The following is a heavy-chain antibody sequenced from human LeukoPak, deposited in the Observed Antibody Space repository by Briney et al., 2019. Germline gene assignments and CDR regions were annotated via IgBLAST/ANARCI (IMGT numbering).Heavy chain of an antibody. D-gene: IGHD2-15*01. CDR1: GFTFSSYS. CDR2: ISSSSSYI. CDR3: EREELLHNWFDP. Sequence: PGGSLRLSCAASGFTFSSYSMNWVRQAPGKGLEWVSSISSSSSYIYYADSVKGRFTISRDNAKNSLYLQMNSLRAEDTAVYYWEREELLHNWFDPWGQGTLVTVSS. J-gene: IGHJ5*02. V-gene: IGHV3-21*01.